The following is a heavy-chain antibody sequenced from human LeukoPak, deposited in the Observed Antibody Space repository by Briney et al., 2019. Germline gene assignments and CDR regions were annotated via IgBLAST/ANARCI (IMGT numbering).Heavy chain of an antibody. Sequence: GGSLRLSCAASGFTFSDYYMSWIRQAPGKGLEWVSYISSSSSYTDYADSVKGRFTISRDNAKNSLNLQMNSLRAEDTAVYYCARDSGYSGYSDYWGQGTPVTVSS. D-gene: IGHD5-12*01. J-gene: IGHJ4*02. V-gene: IGHV3-11*05. CDR3: ARDSGYSGYSDY. CDR2: ISSSSSYT. CDR1: GFTFSDYY.